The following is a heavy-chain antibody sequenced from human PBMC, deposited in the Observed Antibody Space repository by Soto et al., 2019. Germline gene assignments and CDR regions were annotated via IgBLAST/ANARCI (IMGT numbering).Heavy chain of an antibody. CDR2: IYYSGST. V-gene: IGHV4-39*01. Sequence: QLQLQESGPGLVKPSETLSLTCTVSGGSISSSSYYWGWIRQPPGKGLEWIGSIYYSGSTYYNPSLKSRVTISVDTSKNQFSLKLSSVTAADTAVYCCASRAGLWFGDYYYFDYWGQGTLVTVSS. D-gene: IGHD3-10*01. J-gene: IGHJ4*02. CDR1: GGSISSSSYY. CDR3: ASRAGLWFGDYYYFDY.